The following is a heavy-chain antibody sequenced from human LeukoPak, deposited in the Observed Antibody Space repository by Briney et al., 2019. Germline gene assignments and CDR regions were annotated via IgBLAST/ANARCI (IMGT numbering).Heavy chain of an antibody. J-gene: IGHJ4*02. Sequence: PGGSLRLSCAASGFTFDDYAMHWVRQAPGKGLEWVSGISWNSGSIGYADSVKGRFTISRDNAKNSLYLQMNSLRAEDTALYYCATGGYDYVWGSFDYWGQGTLVTVSS. D-gene: IGHD3-16*01. CDR1: GFTFDDYA. V-gene: IGHV3-9*01. CDR2: ISWNSGSI. CDR3: ATGGYDYVWGSFDY.